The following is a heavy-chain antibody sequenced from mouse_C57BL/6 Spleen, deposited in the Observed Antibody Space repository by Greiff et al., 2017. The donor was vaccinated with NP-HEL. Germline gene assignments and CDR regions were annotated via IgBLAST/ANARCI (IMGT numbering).Heavy chain of an antibody. CDR2: IHPNSGST. V-gene: IGHV1-64*01. D-gene: IGHD1-2*01. CDR3: ARSANYYYAMDY. Sequence: VQLQQSGAELVKPGASVKLSCKASGYTFTSYWMHWVKQRPGQGLEWIGMIHPNSGSTNYNEKFKSKATLTVDKSSSTAYMQLSSLTSEDSAVYYCARSANYYYAMDYWGQGTSVTVSS. CDR1: GYTFTSYW. J-gene: IGHJ4*01.